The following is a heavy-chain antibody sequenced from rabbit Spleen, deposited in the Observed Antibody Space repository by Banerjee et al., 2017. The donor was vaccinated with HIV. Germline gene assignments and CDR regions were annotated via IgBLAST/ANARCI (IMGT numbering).Heavy chain of an antibody. CDR2: IDDVDGST. D-gene: IGHD2-1*01. CDR1: GFTISSTYW. V-gene: IGHV1S40*01. J-gene: IGHJ4*01. CDR3: ARGSATMTMVITGYYLYL. Sequence: QSLEESGGDLVKPGASLTLTCKASGFTISSTYWICWVRQAPGKGLEWIACIDDVDGSTYYASWAKGRFTISKTSSTTVTLQMTSLTAADTATYFCARGSATMTMVITGYYLYLWGPGTLVTVS.